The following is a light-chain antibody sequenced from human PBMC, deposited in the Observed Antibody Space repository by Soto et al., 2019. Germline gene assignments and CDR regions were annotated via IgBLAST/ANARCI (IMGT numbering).Light chain of an antibody. J-gene: IGKJ2*01. CDR2: SAS. V-gene: IGKV1-39*01. CDR1: QSVSSY. Sequence: DIQMTQSPSSLSASVGDRVTVTCRASQSVSSYLNWYQQKPGKAPKLLIYSASTLQSGVPSRFRDSGSGTDFTLTISSLQPEDFATYYCQHSYSTPYTFGQGTKLEIK. CDR3: QHSYSTPYT.